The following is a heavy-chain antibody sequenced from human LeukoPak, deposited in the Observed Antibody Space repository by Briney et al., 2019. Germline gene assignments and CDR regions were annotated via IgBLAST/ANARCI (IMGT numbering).Heavy chain of an antibody. CDR3: ARQGLSSGWNNWFDP. V-gene: IGHV5-10-1*01. J-gene: IGHJ5*02. CDR1: GYSFTSYW. D-gene: IGHD6-19*01. Sequence: GESLKISCKGSGYSFTSYWIGWVRQMPGKGLEWMGRVDPSDSYAYYSPSFQGHVTISTDKSITTAYLQWSSLKASDTAMYYCARQGLSSGWNNWFDPWGQGTLVTVSS. CDR2: VDPSDSYA.